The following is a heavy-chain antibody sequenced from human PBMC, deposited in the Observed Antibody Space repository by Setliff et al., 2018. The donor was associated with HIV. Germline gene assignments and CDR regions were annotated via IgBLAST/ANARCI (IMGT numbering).Heavy chain of an antibody. Sequence: SETLSLTCDVSGASLTAYYWTWIRQSPGKGLEWIGEINHGGRTNYNPSLRSRLSISLDTSKTHFSLRLSSVTAADTAMYYCAGPYYYGLGNITWGQGTQVTVSS. V-gene: IGHV4-34*01. CDR1: GASLTAYY. CDR3: AGPYYYGLGNIT. J-gene: IGHJ4*02. CDR2: INHGGRT. D-gene: IGHD3-10*01.